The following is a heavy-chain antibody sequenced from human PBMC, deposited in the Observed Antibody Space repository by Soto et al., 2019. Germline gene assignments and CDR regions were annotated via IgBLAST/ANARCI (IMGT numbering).Heavy chain of an antibody. D-gene: IGHD6-6*01. V-gene: IGHV2-70*11. CDR1: GFSLSTSGMC. CDR3: ARSEYSSSPLAY. J-gene: IGHJ4*02. Sequence: SGPTLVNPTQTLTLTCTFSGFSLSTSGMCVSWIRQPPGKALEWLARIDWDDDKYYSTSLKTRLTISKDTSKNQVVLTMTNMDPVDTATYYCARSEYSSSPLAYWGQGTLVTVSS. CDR2: IDWDDDK.